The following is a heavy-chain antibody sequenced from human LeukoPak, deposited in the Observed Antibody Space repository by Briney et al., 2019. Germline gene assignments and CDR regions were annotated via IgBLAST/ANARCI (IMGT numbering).Heavy chain of an antibody. CDR2: ISAYNGDT. D-gene: IGHD2-2*01. V-gene: IGHV1-18*01. J-gene: IGHJ4*02. CDR1: GYTLTSYG. CDR3: ARDLYCSNNISYYDSRHHDY. Sequence: GASVKVSCKASGYTLTSYGISWVRQAPGQGLEWMGWISAYNGDTNFPQKLQGRVAMTTDTSTSTAYMELRSLRSDDTAVYYCARDLYCSNNISYYDSRHHDYWGRGTLVTVSS.